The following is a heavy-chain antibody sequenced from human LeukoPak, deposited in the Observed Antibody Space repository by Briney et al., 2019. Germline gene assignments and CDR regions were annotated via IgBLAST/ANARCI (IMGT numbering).Heavy chain of an antibody. CDR3: ARGRTYSNYVEAFDI. V-gene: IGHV4-34*01. Sequence: SETLSLTCAVYGGSFSGYYWSWIRQPPGKGLEWIGEINHSGSTNYNPSLKSRVTISVDTPKNQFSLKLSSVTAADTAVYYCARGRTYSNYVEAFDIWGQGTMVTVSS. CDR1: GGSFSGYY. D-gene: IGHD4-11*01. J-gene: IGHJ3*02. CDR2: INHSGST.